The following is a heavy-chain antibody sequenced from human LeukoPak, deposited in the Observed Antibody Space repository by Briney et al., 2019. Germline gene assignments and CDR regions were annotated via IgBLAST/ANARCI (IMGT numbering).Heavy chain of an antibody. CDR2: ISSSGSTI. J-gene: IGHJ4*02. D-gene: IGHD5-12*01. CDR1: GFTFSDYY. Sequence: GGSLRLSCAASGFTFSDYYMSWIRPAPGKGLEWVSYISSSGSTIYYADSVKGRFTISRDNAKNSLYLQMNSLRAEDTAVYYCAREYVVATIFADYWGQGTLVTVSS. V-gene: IGHV3-11*01. CDR3: AREYVVATIFADY.